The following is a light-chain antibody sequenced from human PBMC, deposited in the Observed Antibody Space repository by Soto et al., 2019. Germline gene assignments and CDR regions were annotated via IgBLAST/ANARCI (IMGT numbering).Light chain of an antibody. J-gene: IGKJ1*01. CDR2: GAS. CDR1: QSVSSSY. Sequence: EIVLTQSPGTLSLSPGERATLSCRASQSVSSSYLAWYQQKPGQAPRLLIYGASSRATGIPDRCSGSGSGTDFTLTISRLEPEDFALYYCQQYGSSSTWTFGQGTKVEIK. V-gene: IGKV3-20*01. CDR3: QQYGSSSTWT.